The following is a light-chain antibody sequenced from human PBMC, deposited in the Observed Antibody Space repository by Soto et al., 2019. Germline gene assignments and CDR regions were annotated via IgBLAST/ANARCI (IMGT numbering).Light chain of an antibody. V-gene: IGKV3-11*01. CDR1: QSVSSY. Sequence: EIVLTQSPATLSLSPGERATLSCRASQSVSSYLAWYQQKPGQAPRLLIYDASNRATGIPARFSGSGSGTDFPLTISRLEHEDVAVYYCQHSSKCPPSFGGGTKLEIK. CDR2: DAS. J-gene: IGKJ4*01. CDR3: QHSSKCPPS.